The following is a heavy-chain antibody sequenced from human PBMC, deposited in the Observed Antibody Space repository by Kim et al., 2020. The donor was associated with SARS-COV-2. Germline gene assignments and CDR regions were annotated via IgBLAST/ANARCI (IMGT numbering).Heavy chain of an antibody. CDR3: ARVLSSSWYYYYGMDV. Sequence: ASVKVSCKASGYTFTNYAMHWVRQAPGQRLEWMGWINAGNGNTKYSQKFQGRVTITRDTSASTAYMELSSLRSEDTAVYYCARVLSSSWYYYYGMDVWGQGTTVTVSS. CDR1: GYTFTNYA. CDR2: INAGNGNT. D-gene: IGHD6-13*01. V-gene: IGHV1-3*01. J-gene: IGHJ6*02.